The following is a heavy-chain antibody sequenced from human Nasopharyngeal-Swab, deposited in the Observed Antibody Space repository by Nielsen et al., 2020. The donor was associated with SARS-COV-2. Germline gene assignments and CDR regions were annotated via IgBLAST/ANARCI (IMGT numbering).Heavy chain of an antibody. CDR3: ARGMGSDYVWGSYRYEDYFDY. Sequence: SETLSLTCTVSGGSISSSSYYWVWIRQPPGKGLEWIGSIYYSGSTYYNPSLKSRVTISVDTSKNQFSLKLSSVTAADTAVYYCARGMGSDYVWGSYRYEDYFDYWGQGTLVTVSS. D-gene: IGHD3-16*02. V-gene: IGHV4-39*07. CDR2: IYYSGST. J-gene: IGHJ4*02. CDR1: GGSISSSSYY.